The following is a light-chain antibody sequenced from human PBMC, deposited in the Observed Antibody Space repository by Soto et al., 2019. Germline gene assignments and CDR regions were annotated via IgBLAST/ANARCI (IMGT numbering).Light chain of an antibody. Sequence: DLQMTQSPSSLSASVGDRITITCRASQGIGNDLGWYQQKPGKAPKRLIYAASRLDSGVPSRFSGSGSGTEFTLTVSSLQPEDFASYYCLQHNSSPFTFGPGTKVDIK. CDR1: QGIGND. V-gene: IGKV1-17*01. CDR2: AAS. CDR3: LQHNSSPFT. J-gene: IGKJ3*01.